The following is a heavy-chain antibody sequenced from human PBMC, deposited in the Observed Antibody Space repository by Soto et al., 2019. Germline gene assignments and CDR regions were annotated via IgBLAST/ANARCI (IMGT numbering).Heavy chain of an antibody. Sequence: AVKVSCKASGGTFSSYAISWVRQAPGQGLEWMGGIIPIFGTANYAQKFQGRVTITADESTSTAYMELSSLRSEDTAVYYCAFTYDSSGYYYNWFDPWGQGALVTAPQ. J-gene: IGHJ5*02. CDR1: GGTFSSYA. CDR3: AFTYDSSGYYYNWFDP. CDR2: IIPIFGTA. D-gene: IGHD3-22*01. V-gene: IGHV1-69*13.